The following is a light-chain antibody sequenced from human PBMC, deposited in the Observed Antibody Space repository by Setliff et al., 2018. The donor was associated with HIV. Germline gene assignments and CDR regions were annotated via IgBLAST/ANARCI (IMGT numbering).Light chain of an antibody. CDR1: SSDVGSRYNY. Sequence: QSVLTQPASVSGSPGQSITITCTGTSSDVGSRYNYVSWYQQHPGKAPKLLIFDVTYRPSGVSNRFSGSKSGNTASLTISGLQDEDEADYYCCSYLSTNNDVFGTGTKGTVL. J-gene: IGLJ1*01. V-gene: IGLV2-14*03. CDR2: DVT. CDR3: CSYLSTNNDV.